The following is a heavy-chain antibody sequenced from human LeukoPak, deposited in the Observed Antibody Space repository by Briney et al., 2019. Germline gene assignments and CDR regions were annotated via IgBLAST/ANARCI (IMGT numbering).Heavy chain of an antibody. D-gene: IGHD3-3*01. V-gene: IGHV3-11*04. Sequence: PGGPLRLSCAPSGFTSSAYNISWIRQPPGRGREGVSYIISSGSTIYYADSVKGRFTISRDNAKNSLYLQMNSLRAEDTAVYYCARDPHTIFGVAVFFDYWGQGTLVTVSS. CDR2: IISSGSTI. CDR1: GFTSSAYN. J-gene: IGHJ4*02. CDR3: ARDPHTIFGVAVFFDY.